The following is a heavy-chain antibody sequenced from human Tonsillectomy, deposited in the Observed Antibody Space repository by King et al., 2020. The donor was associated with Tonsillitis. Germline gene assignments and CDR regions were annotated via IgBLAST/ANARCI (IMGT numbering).Heavy chain of an antibody. CDR3: ASRNYDILTGYHTHFVY. Sequence: VQLVESGAEVKKPGESLRISCKGSGYSFTSYWIRWVRQMPGKGLEWRGRIDPSDSYTNYSPSFQGHVTISADKSISTAYLQWSSLKASDTAMYYCASRNYDILTGYHTHFVYLGQGTLVTVSS. CDR1: GYSFTSYW. CDR2: IDPSDSYT. D-gene: IGHD3-9*01. V-gene: IGHV5-10-1*03. J-gene: IGHJ4*02.